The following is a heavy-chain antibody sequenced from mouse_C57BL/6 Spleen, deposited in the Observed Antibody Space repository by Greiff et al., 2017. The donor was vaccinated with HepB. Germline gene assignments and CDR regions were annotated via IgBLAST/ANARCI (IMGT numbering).Heavy chain of an antibody. CDR1: GFSLTSYG. CDR2: IWSGGST. V-gene: IGHV2-2*01. CDR3: ARRLGYFDV. J-gene: IGHJ1*03. Sequence: QVQLKESGPGLVQPSQSLSITCTVSGFSLTSYGVHWVRQSPGKGLEWLGVIWSGGSTDYNAAFISRLSISKDNSKSQVFFKMNRLQADDTAIYYCARRLGYFDVWGTGTTVTVSS.